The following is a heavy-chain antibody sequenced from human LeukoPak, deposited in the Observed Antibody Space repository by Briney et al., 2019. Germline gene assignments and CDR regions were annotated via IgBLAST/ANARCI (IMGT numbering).Heavy chain of an antibody. CDR2: ISSSSSYI. Sequence: GGSLRLSCAASGFTFSSYSMNWVRQAPGKGLEWVSSISSSSSYIYYADSVKGRFTTSRDNAKNSLYLQMHSLRAEDTAVYYCAELGITMIGGVWGKGTTVTISS. J-gene: IGHJ6*04. D-gene: IGHD3-10*02. CDR1: GFTFSSYS. CDR3: AELGITMIGGV. V-gene: IGHV3-21*01.